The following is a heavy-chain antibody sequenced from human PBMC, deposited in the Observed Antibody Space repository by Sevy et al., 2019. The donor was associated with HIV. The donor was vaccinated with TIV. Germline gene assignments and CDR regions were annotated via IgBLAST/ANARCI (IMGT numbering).Heavy chain of an antibody. J-gene: IGHJ4*02. V-gene: IGHV3-30*02. CDR2: IGYDGTDK. D-gene: IGHD6-13*01. CDR1: GFTFSYYG. Sequence: GGSLRLSCTASGFTFSYYGMHWVRQATGKGLEWVAFIGYDGTDKYYSESVKGRFAISRDNSKNTVFLEMNSLRTDDTAIYYCAKNTASAGTGGFDYWGQGALVTVSS. CDR3: AKNTASAGTGGFDY.